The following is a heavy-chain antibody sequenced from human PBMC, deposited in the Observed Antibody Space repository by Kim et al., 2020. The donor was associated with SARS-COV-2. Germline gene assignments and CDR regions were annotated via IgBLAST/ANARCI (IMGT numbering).Heavy chain of an antibody. CDR1: GFTFSSYA. Sequence: GGSLRLSCAASGFTFSSYAMHWVRQAPGKGLEWVAVISYDGSNKYYADSVKGRFTISRDNSKNTLYLQMNSLRAEDTAVYYCASPSSYFAEQHLDYWGQGTLVTVSS. D-gene: IGHD6-13*01. V-gene: IGHV3-30*04. J-gene: IGHJ4*02. CDR2: ISYDGSNK. CDR3: ASPSSYFAEQHLDY.